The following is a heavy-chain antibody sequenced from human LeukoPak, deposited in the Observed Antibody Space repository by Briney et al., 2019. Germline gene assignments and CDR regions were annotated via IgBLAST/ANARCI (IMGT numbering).Heavy chain of an antibody. D-gene: IGHD3-16*01. CDR2: IKRKTDGGTI. CDR3: ITGAN. CDR1: GFIFSDYD. Sequence: GGSLRLSCAASGFIFSDYDMNWVRQAPGKGLEWVGRIKRKTDGGTIDYAAPVKGRFTISRDDSKTTLYLQMNSLKTEDTAVYYCITGANWGQGTLVTVSS. V-gene: IGHV3-15*01. J-gene: IGHJ4*02.